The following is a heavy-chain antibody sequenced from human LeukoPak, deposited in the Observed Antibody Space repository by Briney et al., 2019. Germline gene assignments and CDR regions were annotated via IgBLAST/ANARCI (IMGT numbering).Heavy chain of an antibody. D-gene: IGHD6-19*01. CDR2: ISSRGGST. V-gene: IGHV3-23*01. CDR3: ARDAIADSSVADAFDI. J-gene: IGHJ3*02. Sequence: GGSLRLSCAASGFIFSDYSMSWVRQAPGKGLEWVSAISSRGGSTFYSDSVKGRFTISRDNSKNTLNLQMNSLRAEDTAMYYCARDAIADSSVADAFDIWGQGTLVTVSS. CDR1: GFIFSDYS.